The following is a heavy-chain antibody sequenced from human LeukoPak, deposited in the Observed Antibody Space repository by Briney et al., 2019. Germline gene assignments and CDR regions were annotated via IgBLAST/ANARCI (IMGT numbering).Heavy chain of an antibody. D-gene: IGHD3-22*01. CDR3: ARRAGNSSAYDY. CDR2: ITHSGSHM. V-gene: IGHV3-21*01. CDR1: GSTFSSYS. J-gene: IGHJ4*02. Sequence: GGSLRLSCTTSGSTFSSYSMNWVRQAPGKGLDWVSSITHSGSHMYYADSVKGRFTISRDNAKNSLYLQMNSLRAEDTAVYYCARRAGNSSAYDYWGQGTLVTVSS.